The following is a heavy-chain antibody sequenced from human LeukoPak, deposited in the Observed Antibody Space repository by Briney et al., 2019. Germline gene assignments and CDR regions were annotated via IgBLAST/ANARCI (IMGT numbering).Heavy chain of an antibody. V-gene: IGHV1-3*01. CDR2: INAGNGNT. J-gene: IGHJ4*02. Sequence: ASVKVSCKASGYTFTSYAMHWVRQAPGQRLEWKGWINAGNGNTKYSQKFQGRVTITRDTSASTAYMELSSLRSEDTAVYYCARGRWSPIRDFWRTYYFDYWGQGTLVTVSS. CDR1: GYTFTSYA. D-gene: IGHD3-3*01. CDR3: ARGRWSPIRDFWRTYYFDY.